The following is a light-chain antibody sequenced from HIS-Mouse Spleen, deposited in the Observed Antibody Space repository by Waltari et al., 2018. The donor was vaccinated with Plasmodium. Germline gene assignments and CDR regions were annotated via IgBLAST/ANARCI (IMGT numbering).Light chain of an antibody. CDR3: QQYNNWSFT. J-gene: IGKJ3*01. CDR2: GAS. CDR1: QSVSSN. V-gene: IGKV3-15*01. Sequence: DIVMTHSPAPLSVSPGARATLPGNASQSVSSNLAWYQQKPGQAPRLPSYGASTRATGIPVRVSGSGSGTEFTLTISSLQSEDFAVYYCQQYNNWSFTFGPGTKVDIK.